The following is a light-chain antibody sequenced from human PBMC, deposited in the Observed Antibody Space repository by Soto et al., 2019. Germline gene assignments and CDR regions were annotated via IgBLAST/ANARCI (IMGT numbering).Light chain of an antibody. Sequence: QSALTQPASVSGSPGQSITISCTGTSSDIGGHDYVSWYQQHPGKAPKLIISEVSNRPSGVSNRFSGSKSGNTASLTISGLRAEDEAEYYCSSSTSSSTLYVFGTGTKLTVL. CDR2: EVS. CDR1: SSDIGGHDY. V-gene: IGLV2-14*01. CDR3: SSSTSSSTLYV. J-gene: IGLJ1*01.